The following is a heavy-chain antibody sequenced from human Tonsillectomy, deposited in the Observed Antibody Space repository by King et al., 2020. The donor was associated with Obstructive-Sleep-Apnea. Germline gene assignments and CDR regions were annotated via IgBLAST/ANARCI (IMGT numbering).Heavy chain of an antibody. Sequence: VQLVESGAEVKKPGSSVRVSCKASGGTFSSNTFSWVRQAPGEGLEWMGGIIPVFGTATYAQKFQGKVTITADESTSTVNMELSSLRSEDTAVYYCARGDYNSSGYYPVDYYGMDVWGQGTTVTVSS. J-gene: IGHJ6*02. CDR2: IIPVFGTA. CDR3: ARGDYNSSGYYPVDYYGMDV. CDR1: GGTFSSNT. V-gene: IGHV1-69*01. D-gene: IGHD3-22*01.